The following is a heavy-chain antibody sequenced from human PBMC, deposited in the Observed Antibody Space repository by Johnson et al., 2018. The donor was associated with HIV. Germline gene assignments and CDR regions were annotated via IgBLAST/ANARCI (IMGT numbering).Heavy chain of an antibody. CDR3: ARAAPWDRRHDAFDI. J-gene: IGHJ3*02. D-gene: IGHD1-1*01. CDR2: IYSGGDT. Sequence: EVRLVETGGGLIQPGGSLRLSCEASGFTVRSNYISWVRQAPGKGLEWVSVIYSGGDTYYADSMRGRLTISRDNSKNTVYLQMNSLRAEDTAVYYCARAAPWDRRHDAFDIWGQGTVVTVSS. V-gene: IGHV3-53*02. CDR1: GFTVRSNY.